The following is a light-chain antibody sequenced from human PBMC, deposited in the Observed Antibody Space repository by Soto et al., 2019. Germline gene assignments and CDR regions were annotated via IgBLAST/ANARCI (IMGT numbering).Light chain of an antibody. J-gene: IGKJ2*01. CDR1: QTFTSGH. Sequence: EIVMTQSPATLSVSPGERATLSCRGSQTFTSGHLAWYQQRPGQAPRLLIYETSTRAAGIPDRFSASASGTDFTLTVSRLEPEDFAIYYCQDYGGSPLYTFGQGTKVDIK. CDR2: ETS. CDR3: QDYGGSPLYT. V-gene: IGKV3-20*01.